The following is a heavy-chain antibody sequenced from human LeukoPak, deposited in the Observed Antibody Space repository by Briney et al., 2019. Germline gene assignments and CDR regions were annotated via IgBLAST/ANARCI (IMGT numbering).Heavy chain of an antibody. J-gene: IGHJ4*02. D-gene: IGHD1-1*01. CDR1: GYSISSGYY. CDR3: TAERAGTIVDY. Sequence: SETLSLTCTVSGYSISSGYYWGWIRQPPGKGLEWIGSIHHNGGTFYKPSLKSRATVSVDTSKNQFSLKLISVTAADTAVYYCTAERAGTIVDYWGQGTLITVSS. CDR2: IHHNGGT. V-gene: IGHV4-38-2*02.